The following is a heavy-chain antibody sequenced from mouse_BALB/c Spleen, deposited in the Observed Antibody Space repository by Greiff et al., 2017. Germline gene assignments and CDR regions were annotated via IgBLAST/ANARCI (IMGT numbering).Heavy chain of an antibody. CDR1: GYTFTSYW. CDR3: ARDYYGSSYGYFDY. V-gene: IGHV1S81*02. J-gene: IGHJ2*01. CDR2: INPSNGRT. D-gene: IGHD1-1*01. Sequence: QVQLQQPGAELVKPGASVKLSCKASGYTFTSYWMHWVKQRPGQGLEWIGEINPSNGRTNYNEKFKSKATLTVDKSSSTAYMQLSSLTSEDSAVYYCARDYYGSSYGYFDYWGQGTTLTVSS.